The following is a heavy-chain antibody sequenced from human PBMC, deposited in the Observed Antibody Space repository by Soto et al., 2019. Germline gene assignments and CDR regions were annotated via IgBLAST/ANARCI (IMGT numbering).Heavy chain of an antibody. Sequence: PGGSLRLSCAASGFTFSSYGMHWVRQAPGKGLEWVAVISYDGNNEYDADSVKGRFTISRDNSKNTLYLQMNSLRAEDTAVYYCAKALPSTSPYFYYYGMDAWGQGTTVTVSS. CDR3: AKALPSTSPYFYYYGMDA. J-gene: IGHJ6*02. V-gene: IGHV3-30*18. D-gene: IGHD2-2*01. CDR2: ISYDGNNE. CDR1: GFTFSSYG.